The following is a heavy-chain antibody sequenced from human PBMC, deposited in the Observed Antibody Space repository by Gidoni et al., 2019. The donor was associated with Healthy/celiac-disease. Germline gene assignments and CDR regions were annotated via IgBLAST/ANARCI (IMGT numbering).Heavy chain of an antibody. V-gene: IGHV3-30*18. CDR2: ISYDGSNK. CDR1: GFTSSSYG. CDR3: AKGGEDSSGSFDY. Sequence: QVQLVESGGGVVQPGRSGRLSCEASGFTSSSYGLHWVRRAPGKGLEWVAVISYDGSNKYYADSVKGRFTISRDNSKNTLYLQMNSLRAEDTAVYYCAKGGEDSSGSFDYWGQGTLVTVSS. J-gene: IGHJ4*02. D-gene: IGHD3-16*01.